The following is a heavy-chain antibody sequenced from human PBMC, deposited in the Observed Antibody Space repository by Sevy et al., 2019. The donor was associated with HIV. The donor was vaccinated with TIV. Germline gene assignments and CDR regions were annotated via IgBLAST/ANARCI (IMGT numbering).Heavy chain of an antibody. J-gene: IGHJ4*02. CDR3: ASLSHNSPDY. V-gene: IGHV3-72*01. Sequence: GGSLRLSCAASGFTFSDHYMDWVHQAPGKGLEWVGRIRNKANNYTTEYAASVKGRFTISRDDSKNSLYLQMSGLKTEDTAVYYCASLSHNSPDYWGQGTLVTVSS. CDR2: IRNKANNYTT. CDR1: GFTFSDHY. D-gene: IGHD1-20*01.